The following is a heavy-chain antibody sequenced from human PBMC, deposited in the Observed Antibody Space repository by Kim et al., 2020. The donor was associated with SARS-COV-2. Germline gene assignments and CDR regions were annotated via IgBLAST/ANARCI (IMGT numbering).Heavy chain of an antibody. V-gene: IGHV4-39*01. D-gene: IGHD1-26*01. CDR1: GGSISSSSYY. Sequence: SETLSLTCTVSGGSISSSSYYWGWIRQPPGKGLEWIGSIYYSGSTYYNPSLKSRVTISVDTSKNQFSLKLSSVTAADTAVYYCARVHSGSYYGAFDIWGQGTMVTVSS. J-gene: IGHJ3*02. CDR2: IYYSGST. CDR3: ARVHSGSYYGAFDI.